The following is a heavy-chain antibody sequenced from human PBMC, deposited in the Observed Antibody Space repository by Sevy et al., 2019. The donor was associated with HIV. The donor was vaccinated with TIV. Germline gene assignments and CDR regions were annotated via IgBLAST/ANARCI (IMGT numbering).Heavy chain of an antibody. D-gene: IGHD4-17*01. Sequence: GGSLRLSCAASGFTFSSFAMHWVRQAPGKGLEWVAVISYDGSNKYYADSVKGRFTISRDNSKNTLYLQMNSLRAEDTAVYYCARTMTTFYAFDIWGQGTMVTVSS. CDR1: GFTFSSFA. CDR3: ARTMTTFYAFDI. J-gene: IGHJ3*02. V-gene: IGHV3-30-3*01. CDR2: ISYDGSNK.